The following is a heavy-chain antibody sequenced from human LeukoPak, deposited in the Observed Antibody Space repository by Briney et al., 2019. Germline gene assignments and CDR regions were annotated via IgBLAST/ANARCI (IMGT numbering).Heavy chain of an antibody. Sequence: GGSLRLSCAASGFTFSSHEMNWVRQAPEKGLEWVATISGSGGGTYYADSVKGRFTISRDDSKNTLYLQMNSLRAEDTAVYYCAKDLGRYRNNYFDYWGQGTLVTVSS. D-gene: IGHD1-26*01. J-gene: IGHJ4*02. CDR2: ISGSGGGT. V-gene: IGHV3-23*01. CDR1: GFTFSSHE. CDR3: AKDLGRYRNNYFDY.